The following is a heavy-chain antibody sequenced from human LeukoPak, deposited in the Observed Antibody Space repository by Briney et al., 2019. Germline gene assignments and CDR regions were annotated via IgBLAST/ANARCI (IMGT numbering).Heavy chain of an antibody. CDR1: GFTFSTYA. D-gene: IGHD4-17*01. J-gene: IGHJ5*02. Sequence: PGGSLRLSCAASGFTFSTYAMSWVRQAPGKGLEWVGFIRSKAYGGTTEYAASVKGRFTISRDDSKSIAYLQMNSLKTEDTAVYYCTRDPAEDYGDYVDPWGQGTLVTVSS. CDR3: TRDPAEDYGDYVDP. CDR2: IRSKAYGGTT. V-gene: IGHV3-49*04.